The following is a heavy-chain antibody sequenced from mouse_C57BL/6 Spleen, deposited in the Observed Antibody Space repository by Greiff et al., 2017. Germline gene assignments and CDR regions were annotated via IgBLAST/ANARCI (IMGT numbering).Heavy chain of an antibody. Sequence: VQLQQSGAELMKPGASVKLSCKATGYTFTGYWIEWVKQRPGHGLEWIGEILPGSGSTNYNEKFKGKATFTADTSSNTAYMELRSLTSEDSAVYYCTRWNYYGSSSSWFAYWGQGTLVTVSA. CDR1: GYTFTGYW. D-gene: IGHD1-1*01. J-gene: IGHJ3*01. CDR3: TRWNYYGSSSSWFAY. CDR2: ILPGSGST. V-gene: IGHV1-9*01.